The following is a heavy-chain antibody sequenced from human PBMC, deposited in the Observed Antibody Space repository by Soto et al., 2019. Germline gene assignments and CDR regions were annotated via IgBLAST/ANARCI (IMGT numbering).Heavy chain of an antibody. CDR1: GGTFSSYA. D-gene: IGHD1-26*01. J-gene: IGHJ5*02. Sequence: QVQLVQSGAEVKKPGSSVKVSCKASGGTFSSYAISWVRQAPGQGLEWMGGIIPIFGTANYAQKFQGRVTITADKSTSTACRELSSVRSEDTAVYYCARGAYSGSYRNGFDPWGQGTLVTVSS. V-gene: IGHV1-69*06. CDR2: IIPIFGTA. CDR3: ARGAYSGSYRNGFDP.